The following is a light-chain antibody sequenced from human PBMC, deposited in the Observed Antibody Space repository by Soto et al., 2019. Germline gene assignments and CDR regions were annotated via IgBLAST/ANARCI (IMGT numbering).Light chain of an antibody. CDR2: EAP. J-gene: IGKJ1*01. CDR3: QRYNSAPWT. Sequence: IQMTQSPSSLSASIGDTVTITCRASQGIGSYLAWHQQKPGKVPKLVINEAPTLQSGVPSRFSGSGSGTDFTLTISGLQPEDVATYYCQRYNSAPWTFGQGTKVEIK. V-gene: IGKV1-27*01. CDR1: QGIGSY.